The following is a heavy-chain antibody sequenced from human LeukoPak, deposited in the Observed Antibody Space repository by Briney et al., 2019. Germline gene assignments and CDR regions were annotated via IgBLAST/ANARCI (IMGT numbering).Heavy chain of an antibody. Sequence: GGSLRLSCAASGFTFSSYSMNWVRQAPGKGLEWVAAINDGGSSTYYADAVKGRFSISRDNSRTTLSVQMDSLRAEDTAVYYCAKGSSSGWPYYFDYWGQGTLVTVSS. CDR3: AKGSSSGWPYYFDY. V-gene: IGHV3-23*01. D-gene: IGHD6-19*01. CDR2: INDGGSST. J-gene: IGHJ4*02. CDR1: GFTFSSYS.